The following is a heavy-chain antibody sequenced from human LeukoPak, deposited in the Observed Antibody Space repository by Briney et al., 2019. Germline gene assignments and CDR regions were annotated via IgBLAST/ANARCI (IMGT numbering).Heavy chain of an antibody. Sequence: GESLKISCKGSGYSFASHWIGWVRQMPGKGLEWMGIIYPGDSDTRYSPSFQGQVTISADKSISTAYLQWSGLKASDTAMYYCATRYSGSYNDYWGQGTQVTVSS. J-gene: IGHJ4*02. CDR2: IYPGDSDT. CDR3: ATRYSGSYNDY. D-gene: IGHD1-26*01. V-gene: IGHV5-51*01. CDR1: GYSFASHW.